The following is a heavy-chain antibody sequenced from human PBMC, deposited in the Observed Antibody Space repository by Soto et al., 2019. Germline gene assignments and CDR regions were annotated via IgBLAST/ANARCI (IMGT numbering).Heavy chain of an antibody. J-gene: IGHJ4*02. D-gene: IGHD3-16*01. CDR3: AHSRGDGDYFPY. Sequence: QITLKESGPTLVKPTQTLTLTCTFSGVSLSTTGKSVAWIRQPPGKALEWLSVIYWDDDKRYSPSLNTRLTIANDPSKNQVVLKLTNTDPSDTGTYACAHSRGDGDYFPYWGQGTLVSVSS. CDR1: GVSLSTTGKS. CDR2: IYWDDDK. V-gene: IGHV2-5*02.